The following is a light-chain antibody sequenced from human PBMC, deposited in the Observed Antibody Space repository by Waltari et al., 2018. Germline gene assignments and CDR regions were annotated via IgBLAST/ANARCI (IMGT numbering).Light chain of an antibody. CDR3: NSYASNSNGL. J-gene: IGLJ2*01. CDR2: DVS. CDR1: SSDVGRYNY. Sequence: QSALTQPASVSGSPGQSITIPCTGTSSDVGRYNYVSWYQQHPAKAPNSRIYDVSNRPSGVPSRFSGSKSGNTASLTISGLQAADEAHYYCNSYASNSNGLFGGGTKLTIL. V-gene: IGLV2-14*03.